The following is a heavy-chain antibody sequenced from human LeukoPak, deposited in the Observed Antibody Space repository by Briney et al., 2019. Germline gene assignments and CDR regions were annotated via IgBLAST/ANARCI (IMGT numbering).Heavy chain of an antibody. CDR2: IGDTGGAT. CDR3: ATLIAVAGRRVSDY. Sequence: GGSLRLSCAASGLTFSSYAMSWVRQAPGKGLEWVSGIGDTGGATYYADSVKGRFTISRDNSKNTLYLQMNSLSAEDTAIYYCATLIAVAGRRVSDYWGQGTLVTVSS. J-gene: IGHJ4*02. D-gene: IGHD6-19*01. V-gene: IGHV3-23*01. CDR1: GLTFSSYA.